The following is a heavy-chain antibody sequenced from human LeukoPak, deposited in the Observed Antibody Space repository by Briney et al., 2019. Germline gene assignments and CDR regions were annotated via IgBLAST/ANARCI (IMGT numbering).Heavy chain of an antibody. CDR2: VVVGSGNT. J-gene: IGHJ5*02. CDR1: GFSFTNSV. Sequence: ASMKVSCKTSGFSFTNSVVQWVRQARGQRLEWIGWVVVGSGNTDYAPKFQERVTITRDISTSTAFMELRGLRSEDTAVYYCAAAFDDNTGYYFPLGWFDPWGQGALVTVSS. V-gene: IGHV1-58*01. D-gene: IGHD3-22*01. CDR3: AAAFDDNTGYYFPLGWFDP.